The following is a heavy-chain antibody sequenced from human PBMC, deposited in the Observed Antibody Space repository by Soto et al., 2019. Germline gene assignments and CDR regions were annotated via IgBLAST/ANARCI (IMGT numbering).Heavy chain of an antibody. D-gene: IGHD3-9*01. V-gene: IGHV5-51*01. CDR3: ARTRAYYDILTGYYFDY. CDR1: GYSFTSYW. Sequence: SLKISCKGSGYSFTSYWIGWVRQMPGKGLEWMGIIYPGDSDTRYSPSFQGQVTISADKSISTAYLQWSSLKASDTAMYYCARTRAYYDILTGYYFDYWGQGTLVTVSS. CDR2: IYPGDSDT. J-gene: IGHJ4*02.